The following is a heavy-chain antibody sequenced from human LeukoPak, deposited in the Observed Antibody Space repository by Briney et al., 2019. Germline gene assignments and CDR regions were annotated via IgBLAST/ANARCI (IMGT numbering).Heavy chain of an antibody. D-gene: IGHD5-24*01. CDR1: GYTFTSYY. CDR3: AREMATTNYGMDV. Sequence: ASVKVSCTASGYTFTSYYMHWVRQAPGQGLEWMGIINPSGGSTSYAQKFQGRVTMTRDTSTSTVYMELSSLRSEDTAVYYCAREMATTNYGMDVWGQGTTVTVSS. J-gene: IGHJ6*02. V-gene: IGHV1-46*01. CDR2: INPSGGST.